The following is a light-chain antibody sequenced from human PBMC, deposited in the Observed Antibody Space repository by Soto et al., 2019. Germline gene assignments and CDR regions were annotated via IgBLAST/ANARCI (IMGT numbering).Light chain of an antibody. Sequence: QSVLTQPASVSGSPGQSITISCTGTSSDVGGYNYVSWYQQHPGKAPKLMIYDVSNRPSGVSNRFSGSKSGNTASLTISGLQAEDEADYYCSSYTSSSTLVVFGGGPQLTVL. CDR3: SSYTSSSTLVV. CDR1: SSDVGGYNY. J-gene: IGLJ2*01. V-gene: IGLV2-14*01. CDR2: DVS.